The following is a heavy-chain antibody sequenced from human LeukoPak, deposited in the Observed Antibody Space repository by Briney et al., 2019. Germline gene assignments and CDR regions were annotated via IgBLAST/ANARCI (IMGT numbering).Heavy chain of an antibody. V-gene: IGHV6-1*01. CDR2: TYYRSKWYY. D-gene: IGHD5-12*01. Sequence: SQTLSLTCAISGDSVSSNSAGWNWIRQSPSRGLEWLGRTYYRSKWYYDFVVSLKPRVTIIPDTSKNQFSLQLSSVTPEDTAVYYCTGGTYSGYDSWGQGTLVTVSS. CDR1: GDSVSSNSAG. J-gene: IGHJ5*02. CDR3: TGGTYSGYDS.